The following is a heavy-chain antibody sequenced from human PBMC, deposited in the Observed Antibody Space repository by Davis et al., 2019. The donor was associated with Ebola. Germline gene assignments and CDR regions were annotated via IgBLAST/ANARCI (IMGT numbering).Heavy chain of an antibody. D-gene: IGHD3-10*01. V-gene: IGHV3-7*01. J-gene: IGHJ6*02. CDR2: KKQDGSEK. CDR3: ARAVGSWFRELFKAFYGMDV. Sequence: GESLKISCAASGFTFSSYWMSWVRQAPGKGLEWVANKKQDGSEKYYVDSVKGRFTISRDNAKNSLYLQMNSLRAEDTAVYYCARAVGSWFRELFKAFYGMDVWGQGTTVTVSS. CDR1: GFTFSSYW.